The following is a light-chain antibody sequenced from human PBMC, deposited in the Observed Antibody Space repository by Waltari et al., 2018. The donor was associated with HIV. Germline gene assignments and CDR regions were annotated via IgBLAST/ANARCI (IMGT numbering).Light chain of an antibody. CDR2: NAN. CDR1: DIAIGIHDY. Sequence: QSALTQPASVSGSPGQSVTISCIGSDIAIGIHDYIAWYHHPPNRAPRLVVFNANSRPSGSPFRFAGSKSGNTASLTISGLQADDEGVYYCSSYVTGGSLLFGGGTQVTVL. J-gene: IGLJ3*02. CDR3: SSYVTGGSLL. V-gene: IGLV2-14*01.